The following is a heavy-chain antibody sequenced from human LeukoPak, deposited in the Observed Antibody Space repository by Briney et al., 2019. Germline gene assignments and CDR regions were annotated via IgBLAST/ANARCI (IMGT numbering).Heavy chain of an antibody. J-gene: IGHJ3*01. Sequence: GGSLRLSCAASGFTFSDYSMNWVRQAPGKGLEWVSSITSGGTYIYYADSVTGRFTVSRDNAKNSLYLQMNSLTVEDTAVYYCVRVKRSSTTGFDAFAVWGQGTVVSVSS. CDR1: GFTFSDYS. CDR2: ITSGGTYI. D-gene: IGHD2-2*01. V-gene: IGHV3-21*06. CDR3: VRVKRSSTTGFDAFAV.